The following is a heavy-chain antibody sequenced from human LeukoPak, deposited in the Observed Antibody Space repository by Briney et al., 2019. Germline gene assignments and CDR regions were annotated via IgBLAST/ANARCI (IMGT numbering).Heavy chain of an antibody. CDR2: INSDGSVS. D-gene: IGHD3-10*01. Sequence: GGSLRLSCAASRFTFSSYWMHWVRQAPGKGLVWVSRINSDGSVSNYADSVKGRFTISRDNAKNTLYLQMNGLRAEDTAMYYCATQPGSDYWGQGTLVTVSS. CDR1: RFTFSSYW. V-gene: IGHV3-74*01. CDR3: ATQPGSDY. J-gene: IGHJ4*02.